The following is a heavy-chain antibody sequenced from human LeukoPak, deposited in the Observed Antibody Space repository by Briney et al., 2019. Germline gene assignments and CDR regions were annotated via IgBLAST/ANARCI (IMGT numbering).Heavy chain of an antibody. CDR1: GFTFSSYG. D-gene: IGHD4-23*01. V-gene: IGHV3-23*01. J-gene: IGHJ4*02. CDR3: ANLLRWEPY. Sequence: QPGGSLRLSCAASGFTFSSYGMSWVRQAPGKGLEWVSTISGSGGSTYYADSVKGRFTISRDNSKNTLYLQMNSLRAEDTAVYYCANLLRWEPYWGQGTLVTVSS. CDR2: ISGSGGST.